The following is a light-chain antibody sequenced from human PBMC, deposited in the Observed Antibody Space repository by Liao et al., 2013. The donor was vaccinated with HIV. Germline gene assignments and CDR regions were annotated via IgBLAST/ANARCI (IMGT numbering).Light chain of an antibody. V-gene: IGLV3-21*04. Sequence: SYELTQPPSVSVAPGKTARITCGGNNIGSRSVHWCQQKPGQAPVLVIYYDRDRPSGIPERFSGSNSGNTATLTIIRVEAGDEADYYCQVWDSSSDYVFGPGTKVTVL. CDR1: NIGSRS. CDR2: YDR. CDR3: QVWDSSSDYV. J-gene: IGLJ1*01.